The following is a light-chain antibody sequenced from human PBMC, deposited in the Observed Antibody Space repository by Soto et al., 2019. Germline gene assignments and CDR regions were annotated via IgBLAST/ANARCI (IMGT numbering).Light chain of an antibody. CDR2: DAS. Sequence: PGERATLSCRASQSVSSYLAWYQQKPGQAPRLLIYDASSRATDIPARFSGSGSGTDFTLTISSLEPEDFAVYYCQQRSNWPIFTFGPGTKVDIK. V-gene: IGKV3-11*01. CDR1: QSVSSY. CDR3: QQRSNWPIFT. J-gene: IGKJ3*01.